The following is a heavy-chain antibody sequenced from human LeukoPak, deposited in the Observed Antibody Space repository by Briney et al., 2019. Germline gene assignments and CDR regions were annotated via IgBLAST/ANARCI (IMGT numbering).Heavy chain of an antibody. Sequence: GGSLRLSCAASGFTVSSNYMSWVRQAPGKGLEWVSVIYSGGSTYYADSVKGRFTISRDNSKNTLYLQMNSLRAEDTAVYYCARLPPVFSPYYGSGSYFGRAYGMDVWGQGTTVTVSS. CDR1: GFTVSSNY. CDR2: IYSGGST. V-gene: IGHV3-66*04. D-gene: IGHD3-10*01. J-gene: IGHJ6*02. CDR3: ARLPPVFSPYYGSGSYFGRAYGMDV.